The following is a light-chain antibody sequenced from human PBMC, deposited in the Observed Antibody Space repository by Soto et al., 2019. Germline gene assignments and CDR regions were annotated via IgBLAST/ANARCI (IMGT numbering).Light chain of an antibody. CDR1: QSVTSTF. Sequence: EIVLTQSPVTLSFSPCEMATLSCRASQSVTSTFLAWYQQKPGQAPRLLIYGASSRATGIPDRFSGSGSGTDFTLTISRLEPEDFAVYYCHQSAASRTFGQGTKVDIK. V-gene: IGKV3-20*01. CDR2: GAS. J-gene: IGKJ1*01. CDR3: HQSAASRT.